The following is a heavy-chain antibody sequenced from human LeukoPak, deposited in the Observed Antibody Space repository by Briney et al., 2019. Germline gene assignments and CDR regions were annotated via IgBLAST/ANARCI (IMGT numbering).Heavy chain of an antibody. CDR1: GFIFDDYA. CDR2: ITWGRDNL. V-gene: IGHV3-9*01. D-gene: IGHD5/OR15-5a*01. J-gene: IGHJ4*02. Sequence: GGSLRLSCAVSGFIFDDYAMHWVRQAPGKGLEWVSGITWGRDNLAYAASVKGRFTISRDNAKNSLYLQMNSLSDEDTAVYYCARDPTQYLRYGHFDYWGQGTLVTVSS. CDR3: ARDPTQYLRYGHFDY.